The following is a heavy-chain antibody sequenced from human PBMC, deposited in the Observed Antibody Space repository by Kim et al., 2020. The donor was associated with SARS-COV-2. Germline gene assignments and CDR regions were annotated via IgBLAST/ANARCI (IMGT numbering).Heavy chain of an antibody. Sequence: SETLSLTCTVSGGSTSSYYWSWIRQPPGKGLEWIGYIYYSGSTNYNPSLKSRVTISVDTSKTQFSLKLSSVTAADTAVYYCARGGYHRSSWFWFDPWGQGTLVTVSS. J-gene: IGHJ5*02. CDR1: GGSTSSYY. V-gene: IGHV4-59*01. CDR3: ARGGYHRSSWFWFDP. D-gene: IGHD6-13*01. CDR2: IYYSGST.